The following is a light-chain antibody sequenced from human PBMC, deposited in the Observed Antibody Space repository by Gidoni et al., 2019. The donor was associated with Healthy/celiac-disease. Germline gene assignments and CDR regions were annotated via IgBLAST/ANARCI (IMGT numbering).Light chain of an antibody. V-gene: IGLV2-11*01. J-gene: IGLJ1*01. CDR1: SRDVGAYNY. CDR2: DVS. Sequence: QSALTQPRSVSGSPGQSVTISCTGTSRDVGAYNYVSWYQQHPGKAPKLMIYDVSKRPSGVPDRFSGSKSGNTASLTISGLQAEDEADYYCCSYAGSYTNVFGTGTKVTVL. CDR3: CSYAGSYTNV.